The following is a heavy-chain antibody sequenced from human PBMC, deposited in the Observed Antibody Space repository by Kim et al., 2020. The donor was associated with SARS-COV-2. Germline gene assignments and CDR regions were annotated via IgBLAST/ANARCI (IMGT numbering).Heavy chain of an antibody. D-gene: IGHD5-12*01. Sequence: AQKFQGGDTVARDTSTSTVYMELSSLRSEDTAVYYCARDLVATRNDAFDIWGQGTMVTVSS. CDR3: ARDLVATRNDAFDI. V-gene: IGHV1-46*01. J-gene: IGHJ3*02.